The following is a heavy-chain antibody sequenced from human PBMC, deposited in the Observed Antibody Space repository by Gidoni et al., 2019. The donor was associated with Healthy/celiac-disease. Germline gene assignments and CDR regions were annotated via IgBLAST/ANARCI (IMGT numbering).Heavy chain of an antibody. CDR3: ARGGMYIVVVVAALSGMDV. D-gene: IGHD2-15*01. CDR1: GRSFRGYY. V-gene: IGHV4-34*01. Sequence: QVHLQQWGAGLLKPSETPSLTCPVYGRSFRGYYWSWIRQPPGKGLEWIGEINHSGSTNYNPSLKSRVTISVDTSKNQFSLKLSSVTAADTAVYYCARGGMYIVVVVAALSGMDVWGQGTTVTVSS. J-gene: IGHJ6*02. CDR2: INHSGST.